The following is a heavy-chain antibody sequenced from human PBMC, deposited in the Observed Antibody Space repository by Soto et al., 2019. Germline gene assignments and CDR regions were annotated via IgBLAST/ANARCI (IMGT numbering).Heavy chain of an antibody. CDR1: GGSFSGYY. CDR2: IIHSGST. CDR3: ARGCKHLAPPGY. J-gene: IGHJ4*02. Sequence: QVQLQQWGAGLLKPSETLSLTCAVYGGSFSGYYWNWIRQPPGKGLEWIGEIIHSGSTNYNPSLKSRVTIAVDTSKNQFSLKLTSVTAADTAVYYCARGCKHLAPPGYWGQGTLVTVSS. V-gene: IGHV4-34*01.